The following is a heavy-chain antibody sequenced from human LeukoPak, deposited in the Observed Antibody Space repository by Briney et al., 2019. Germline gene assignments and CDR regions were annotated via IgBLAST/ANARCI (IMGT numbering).Heavy chain of an antibody. CDR1: GYTFTGYY. J-gene: IGHJ4*02. CDR2: INPNSGGT. Sequence: ASEKVSCKASGYTFTGYYMHWVRQAPGQGLEWMGWINPNSGGTNYAQKFQGRVTMTRDTSISTAYMELSRLRSDDTAVYYCARDYCSSTSCSYDYWGQGTLVTVSS. D-gene: IGHD2-2*01. V-gene: IGHV1-2*02. CDR3: ARDYCSSTSCSYDY.